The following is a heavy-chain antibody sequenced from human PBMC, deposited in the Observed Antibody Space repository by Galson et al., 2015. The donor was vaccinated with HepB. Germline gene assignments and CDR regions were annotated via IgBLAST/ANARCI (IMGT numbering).Heavy chain of an antibody. D-gene: IGHD3-22*01. J-gene: IGHJ4*02. CDR1: GFTFSSYS. CDR3: ARDLPGYDSSGRIDY. CDR2: ISSSSSYI. V-gene: IGHV3-21*01. Sequence: SLRLSCAASGFTFSSYSMNWVRQAPGKGLEWVSSISSSSSYIYYADSVKGRFTISRDNAKNSLYLQMNSLRAEDTAVYYCARDLPGYDSSGRIDYWGQGTLVTVSS.